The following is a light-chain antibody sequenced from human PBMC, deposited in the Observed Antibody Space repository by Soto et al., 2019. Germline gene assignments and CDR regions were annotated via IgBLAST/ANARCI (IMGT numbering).Light chain of an antibody. CDR3: QQYSVWPLT. J-gene: IGKJ4*01. CDR2: GAS. V-gene: IGKV3D-15*01. CDR1: QSVTSN. Sequence: EIVLTKSPGTLSLYPGERATLSCRASQSVTSNNLAWYQQKPGQAPRLLIYGASSRATGIPARFSGSGSEAEFALTISTLQSEDFAVYYCQQYSVWPLTFGGGTNVDIK.